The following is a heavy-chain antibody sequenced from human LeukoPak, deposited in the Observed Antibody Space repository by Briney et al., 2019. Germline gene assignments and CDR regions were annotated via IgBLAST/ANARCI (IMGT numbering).Heavy chain of an antibody. D-gene: IGHD5-12*01. J-gene: IGHJ4*02. Sequence: GESLKISCKGSGYSFTSYWIGWVRQMPGKGLEWMGIIDLGDSDTRYSPSFQGQVTISADKSISTAYLQWSSLKASDTAMYYCARRLPRGYSGYDPYYFDYWGQGTLVTVS. CDR3: ARRLPRGYSGYDPYYFDY. CDR2: IDLGDSDT. CDR1: GYSFTSYW. V-gene: IGHV5-51*01.